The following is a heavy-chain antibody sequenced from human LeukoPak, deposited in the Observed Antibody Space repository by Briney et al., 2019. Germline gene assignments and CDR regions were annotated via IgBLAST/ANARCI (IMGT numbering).Heavy chain of an antibody. V-gene: IGHV5-51*01. D-gene: IGHD1-26*01. J-gene: IGHJ4*02. CDR2: IYPGDSDT. CDR3: ARLGMVGATTAYFDY. CDR1: GYSFTSYW. Sequence: GESLKISCKGSGYSFTSYWIGWVRQMPGKGLEWMGIIYPGDSDTRYSPSFQGQVTISADKSISTAYLQWSSLKASDTAMYYCARLGMVGATTAYFDYWGQGTLVTVSS.